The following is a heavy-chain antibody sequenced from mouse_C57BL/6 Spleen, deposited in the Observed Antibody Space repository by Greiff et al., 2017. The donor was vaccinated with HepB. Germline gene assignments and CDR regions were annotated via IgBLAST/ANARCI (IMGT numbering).Heavy chain of an antibody. J-gene: IGHJ3*01. CDR3: ARGGDYDGGLAY. CDR2: IYPRSGNT. V-gene: IGHV1-81*01. D-gene: IGHD2-4*01. Sequence: QLQQSGAELARPGASVKLSCKASGYTFTSYGISWVKQRTGQGLEWIGEIYPRSGNTYYNEKFKGKATLTADKSSSTAYMELRSLTSEDSAVDFCARGGDYDGGLAYWGQGTLVTVSA. CDR1: GYTFTSYG.